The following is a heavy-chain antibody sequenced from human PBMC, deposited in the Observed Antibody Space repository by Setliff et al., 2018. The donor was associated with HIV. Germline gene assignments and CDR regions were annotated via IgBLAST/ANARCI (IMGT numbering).Heavy chain of an antibody. J-gene: IGHJ4*02. CDR1: GFTFNTYS. V-gene: IGHV3-21*01. D-gene: IGHD2-2*01. CDR2: ISSTSTYI. Sequence: GGSLRLSCAASGFTFNTYSLNWVRQAPGKGLEWFSSISSTSTYIYYADSLKGRFTISRDTSKNTLYLQMNSLRAEDTAVYYCARRAYCSSTTCFDNWGQGTLVTVSS. CDR3: ARRAYCSSTTCFDN.